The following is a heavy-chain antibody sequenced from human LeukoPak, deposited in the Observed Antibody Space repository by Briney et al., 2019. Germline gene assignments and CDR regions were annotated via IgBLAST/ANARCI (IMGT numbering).Heavy chain of an antibody. J-gene: IGHJ4*02. D-gene: IGHD1-26*01. CDR3: ARGSRELLGGVGGVFDY. Sequence: GGSLRLSCAASGFTFSSYAMHWVRQAPGKGLEWVAVISYDGSNKYYADSVKGRFTISRDNSKNTLYLQINSLRAEDTAVYYCARGSRELLGGVGGVFDYWGQGTLVTVSS. V-gene: IGHV3-30*04. CDR2: ISYDGSNK. CDR1: GFTFSSYA.